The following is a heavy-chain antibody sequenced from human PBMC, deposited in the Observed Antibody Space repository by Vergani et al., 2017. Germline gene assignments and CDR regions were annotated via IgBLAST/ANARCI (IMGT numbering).Heavy chain of an antibody. V-gene: IGHV3-30-3*01. J-gene: IGHJ6*03. CDR1: GFTFSSYA. Sequence: QVQLVESGGGVVQPGRSLRLSCAASGFTFSSYAMHWVRQAPGKGLEWVAVISYDGSNKYYADSVKGRFTISRDNSENTLYLQMNSLRAEDTAVYYCARDGALRFLEWLPRNYYYYMDVWGKGTTVTVSS. CDR2: ISYDGSNK. D-gene: IGHD3-3*01. CDR3: ARDGALRFLEWLPRNYYYYMDV.